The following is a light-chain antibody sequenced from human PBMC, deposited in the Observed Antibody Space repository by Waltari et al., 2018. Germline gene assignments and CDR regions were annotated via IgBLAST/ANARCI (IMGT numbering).Light chain of an antibody. CDR2: RNN. CDR1: RSNIGINY. Sequence: QSVLTQPPSASGTPGQRVTISCSGSRSNIGINYVYWYQHLPGTTPKLRIYRNNHRPSGVPDRFSGSKSGTPASLAISGLRSEDEADYYCAAWDDTLSAVLFGGGTNLTVL. V-gene: IGLV1-47*01. CDR3: AAWDDTLSAVL. J-gene: IGLJ3*02.